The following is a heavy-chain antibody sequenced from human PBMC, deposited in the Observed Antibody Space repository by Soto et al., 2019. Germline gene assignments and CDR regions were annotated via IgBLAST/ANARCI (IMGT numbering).Heavy chain of an antibody. V-gene: IGHV1-18*01. CDR1: GYTFTSYG. J-gene: IGHJ5*02. CDR3: ARVLPPSDP. Sequence: QVQLVQSGAEVKKPGASVKVSCQASGYTFTSYGISWVRQAPGEGLEWMGWINAYNGNTNSAQKRQCRVTMTTDTATSTAYMALRSLRSDDTAVYYSARVLPPSDPWGQGTLVTGSS. CDR2: INAYNGNT.